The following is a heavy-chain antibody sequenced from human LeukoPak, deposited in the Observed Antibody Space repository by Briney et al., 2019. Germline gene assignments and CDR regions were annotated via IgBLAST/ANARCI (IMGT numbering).Heavy chain of an antibody. J-gene: IGHJ4*02. V-gene: IGHV4-59*01. Sequence: PSETLSLTCTVSGDFISSYYWSWIRQPPGKGLEWIGYISYSGNTNHNPSLKNRVTISIDTSNNHFSLRLTPVTAADTAVYYCARVGRGDHTWGSYSFDYWGRGTLVTVSS. CDR1: GDFISSYY. CDR3: ARVGRGDHTWGSYSFDY. CDR2: ISYSGNT. D-gene: IGHD1-26*01.